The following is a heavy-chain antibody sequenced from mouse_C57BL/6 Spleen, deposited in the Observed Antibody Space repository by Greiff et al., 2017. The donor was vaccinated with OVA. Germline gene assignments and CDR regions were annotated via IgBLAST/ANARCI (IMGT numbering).Heavy chain of an antibody. CDR3: TRASSSYGFAY. D-gene: IGHD1-1*01. Sequence: EVQVVESEGGLVQPGSSMKLSCTASGFTFSDYYMAWVRQVPETGLEWVANINYDGSSTYYLDSLKSRFIISRDNAKNILYLQRSSLKSEDTATYYCTRASSSYGFAYWGQGTLVTVSA. CDR1: GFTFSDYY. CDR2: INYDGSST. J-gene: IGHJ3*01. V-gene: IGHV5-16*01.